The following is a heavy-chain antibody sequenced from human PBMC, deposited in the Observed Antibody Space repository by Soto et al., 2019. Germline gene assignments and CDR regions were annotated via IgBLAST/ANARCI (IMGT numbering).Heavy chain of an antibody. J-gene: IGHJ4*02. D-gene: IGHD4-17*01. V-gene: IGHV4-39*01. CDR1: GGSVTNSSYY. CDR3: VSQRTTVPTQAYFDY. CDR2: VYYRGRS. Sequence: SETLSLTCTVSGGSVTNSSYYWGWIRQSPGKGLEWIGSVYYRGRSYSKSSVKGRVTISVDTSKNRFSLSLNSVTASDTAVYFCVSQRTTVPTQAYFDYWGPGALVTVSS.